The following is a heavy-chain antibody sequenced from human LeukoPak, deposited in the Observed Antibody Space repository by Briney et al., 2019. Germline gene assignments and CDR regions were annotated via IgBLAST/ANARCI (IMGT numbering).Heavy chain of an antibody. D-gene: IGHD1-1*01. Sequence: SETLSLTCTLSGGSISSYYWSWIREPPGKGLEWSGYIYYSGSTNYSPSLKSRVTFSVDTSKNQFSLKLSSVTAADTAVYYCARHYNWNHFFDYWGQGTLVTVSS. CDR2: IYYSGST. J-gene: IGHJ4*02. V-gene: IGHV4-59*08. CDR1: GGSISSYY. CDR3: ARHYNWNHFFDY.